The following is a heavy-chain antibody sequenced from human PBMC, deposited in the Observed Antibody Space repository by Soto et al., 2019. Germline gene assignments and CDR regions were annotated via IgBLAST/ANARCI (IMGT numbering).Heavy chain of an antibody. CDR3: ARTFSKVIFGVVPHWFDP. V-gene: IGHV1-69*13. CDR2: VIPIFGTA. D-gene: IGHD3-3*01. J-gene: IGHJ5*02. Sequence: GASVEGLLHGFWRHLQQLCYQLGATGPGQGLEWMGGVIPIFGTANYPQKFQGRVTITADESTSTAYMELRSLRSDDTAVYYCARTFSKVIFGVVPHWFDPWGQGTLVTVSS. CDR1: RHLQQLC.